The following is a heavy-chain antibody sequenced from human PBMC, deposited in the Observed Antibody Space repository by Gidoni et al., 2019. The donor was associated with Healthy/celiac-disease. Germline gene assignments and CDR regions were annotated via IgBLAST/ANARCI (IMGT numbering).Heavy chain of an antibody. D-gene: IGHD3-22*01. CDR1: GFPFGDYA. CDR2: IRSKAYGGTT. CDR3: TRDYYDSSGYSHYYYYYGMDV. V-gene: IGHV3-49*04. J-gene: IGHJ6*02. Sequence: EVQLVESGGGLVQPGRSLRLSCTASGFPFGDYAMSWVRQAPGKGLEWVGFIRSKAYGGTTEYAASVKGRFTISRDDSKSIAYLQMNSLKTEDTAVYYCTRDYYDSSGYSHYYYYYGMDVWGQGTTVTVSS.